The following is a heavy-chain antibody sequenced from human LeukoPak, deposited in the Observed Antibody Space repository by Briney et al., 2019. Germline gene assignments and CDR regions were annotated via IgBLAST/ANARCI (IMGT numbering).Heavy chain of an antibody. D-gene: IGHD3-16*01. CDR1: GFTFSSYG. Sequence: GGSLRLSCEASGFTFSSYGMHWVRQAPGKGLEWVAVIWYDGINKYYADSVKGRFTISRDNSKNTLYLQMNSLRAEDTAVYYCARGPWGTLYGMDVWGQGTTVTVSS. V-gene: IGHV3-33*01. J-gene: IGHJ6*02. CDR2: IWYDGINK. CDR3: ARGPWGTLYGMDV.